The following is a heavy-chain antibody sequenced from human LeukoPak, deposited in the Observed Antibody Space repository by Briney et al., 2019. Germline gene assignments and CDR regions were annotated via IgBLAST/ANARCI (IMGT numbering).Heavy chain of an antibody. CDR3: ARFMWDYDSSGYYFKPSSNYFDY. Sequence: ASVKVSCKAPGYTFTSYGISWVRQAPGQGLEWMGWISAYNGNTNYAQKLQGRVTMTTDTSTSTAYMELRSLRSDDTAVYYCARFMWDYDSSGYYFKPSSNYFDYWGQGTLVTVSS. V-gene: IGHV1-18*01. D-gene: IGHD3-22*01. CDR2: ISAYNGNT. CDR1: GYTFTSYG. J-gene: IGHJ4*02.